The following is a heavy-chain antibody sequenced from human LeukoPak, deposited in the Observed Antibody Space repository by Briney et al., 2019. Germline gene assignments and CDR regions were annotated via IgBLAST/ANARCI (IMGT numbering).Heavy chain of an antibody. D-gene: IGHD3-22*01. CDR2: IISSSYI. Sequence: PGGSLRLSCAASGFTFSSYSMNWVRQAPGKGLEWVSSIISSSYIYYADSVKGRFTISRENGKNSLYLQMNSLRAEDTAVYYCARDRGYYDSSGYYDFDHWGQGTLVTVSS. J-gene: IGHJ4*02. V-gene: IGHV3-21*01. CDR3: ARDRGYYDSSGYYDFDH. CDR1: GFTFSSYS.